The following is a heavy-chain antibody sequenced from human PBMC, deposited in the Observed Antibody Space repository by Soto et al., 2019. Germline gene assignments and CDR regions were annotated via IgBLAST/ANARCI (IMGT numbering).Heavy chain of an antibody. CDR1: GLSFSNTW. CDR3: ATDGSYAQNV. D-gene: IGHD2-2*01. Sequence: GGSLRLSCAASGLSFSNTWMHWVRQAPGKGLVWVSHINSDGSSTTYADSVKGRFTISRDNAKNTVYLQMNSLRADDTAAYYCATDGSYAQNVWGHGNTVTV. V-gene: IGHV3-74*03. CDR2: INSDGSST. J-gene: IGHJ6*02.